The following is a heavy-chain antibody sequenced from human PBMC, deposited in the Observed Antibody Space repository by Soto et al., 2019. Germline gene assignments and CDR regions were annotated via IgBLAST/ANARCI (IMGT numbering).Heavy chain of an antibody. Sequence: EVQLLESGGGFVQSGGSLRLSCAASGFTFSTFAMNWVRQAPGKGLEWVSGITGGSGFTFYADSVKGRFTISRDDSENTLFLQMSSLRAEDTAKYYCAKSGPTNYFDFWGQGTLVTVSS. V-gene: IGHV3-23*01. CDR1: GFTFSTFA. D-gene: IGHD1-26*01. CDR3: AKSGPTNYFDF. CDR2: ITGGSGFT. J-gene: IGHJ4*02.